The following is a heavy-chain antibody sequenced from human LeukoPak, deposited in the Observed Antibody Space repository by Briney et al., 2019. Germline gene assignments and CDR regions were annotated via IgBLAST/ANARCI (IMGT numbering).Heavy chain of an antibody. CDR2: IYYSGST. CDR3: ARRDGYKKYYFDY. CDR1: GGSIRSYY. Sequence: SETLSLTCTVSGGSIRSYYWSWIRQPPGKGLAWIGYIYYSGSTNYNPSLKSRVTISVDTSKNQFSLKLSSVTAADTAVYYCARRDGYKKYYFDYWGQGTLVTVSS. J-gene: IGHJ4*02. V-gene: IGHV4-59*01. D-gene: IGHD5-24*01.